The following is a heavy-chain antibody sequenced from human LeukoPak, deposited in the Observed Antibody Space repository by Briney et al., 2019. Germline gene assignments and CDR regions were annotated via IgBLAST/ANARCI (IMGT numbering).Heavy chain of an antibody. V-gene: IGHV4-59*01. CDR2: IYYSGST. CDR1: GGSISSYY. J-gene: IGHJ4*02. CDR3: ARVNRNYDFWSGYYGEYYFDY. Sequence: SETLSLTCTVSGGSISSYYWSWIRQPPGKGLEWIGYIYYSGSTNYNPSLKSRVTISVDTSKNQFSLKLSPVTAADTAVYYCARVNRNYDFWSGYYGEYYFDYWGQGTLVTVSS. D-gene: IGHD3-3*01.